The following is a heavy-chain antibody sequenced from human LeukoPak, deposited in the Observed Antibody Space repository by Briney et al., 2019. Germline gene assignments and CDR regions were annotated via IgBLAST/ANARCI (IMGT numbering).Heavy chain of an antibody. V-gene: IGHV3-73*01. J-gene: IGHJ6*02. CDR1: GFTFSGSA. Sequence: GSLKLSCAASGFTFSGSAMHWVRQASGKGLGWVGRIRSKANSYATAYAASVEGRFTISRDDSKNTAYLQMNSLKTEDTAVYYCTRWGVAGTEDYYGMDVWGQGTTVTVSS. D-gene: IGHD6-19*01. CDR3: TRWGVAGTEDYYGMDV. CDR2: IRSKANSYAT.